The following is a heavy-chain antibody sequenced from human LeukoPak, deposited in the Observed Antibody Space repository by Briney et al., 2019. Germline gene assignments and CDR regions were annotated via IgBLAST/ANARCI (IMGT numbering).Heavy chain of an antibody. CDR1: GFTFSDYY. D-gene: IGHD3-9*01. Sequence: GGSLRISCAASGFTFSDYYMSWIRQAPGKGLEWVSYISSSSSYTNYADSVKGRFTISRDNAKNSLYLQMNSLRAEDTAVYYCARGYYDILTGYYFDYWGQGTLVTVSS. CDR3: ARGYYDILTGYYFDY. CDR2: ISSSSSYT. J-gene: IGHJ4*02. V-gene: IGHV3-11*06.